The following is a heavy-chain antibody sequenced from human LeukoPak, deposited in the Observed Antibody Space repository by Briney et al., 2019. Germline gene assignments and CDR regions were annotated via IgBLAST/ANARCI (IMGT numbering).Heavy chain of an antibody. CDR2: MYYSGST. D-gene: IGHD3-22*01. CDR1: GGSISSGSYY. Sequence: SETLSLTCTVSGGSISSGSYYWGWIRQPPGKGLEWIGSMYYSGSTYYNPSLKSRVTISVDTSKNQFSLKLSSATAADTAVYYCARHRTIYYDSSGYWVWGQGTLVTVSS. CDR3: ARHRTIYYDSSGYWV. V-gene: IGHV4-39*01. J-gene: IGHJ4*02.